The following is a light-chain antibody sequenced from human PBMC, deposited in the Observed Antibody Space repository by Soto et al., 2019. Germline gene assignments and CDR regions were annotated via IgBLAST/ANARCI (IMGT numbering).Light chain of an antibody. CDR3: QQYSVFVT. CDR2: DAS. J-gene: IGKJ4*01. CDR1: QSTSTW. V-gene: IGKV1-5*01. Sequence: DIQMTHTPSTLSASVVDRVTITCPASQSTSTWLAWYQQRPGKAPKLLNSDASSLESGVPSQLSGSGSWTEFTLAISSLQPDDFATYFFQQYSVFVTFSGGTKVEIK.